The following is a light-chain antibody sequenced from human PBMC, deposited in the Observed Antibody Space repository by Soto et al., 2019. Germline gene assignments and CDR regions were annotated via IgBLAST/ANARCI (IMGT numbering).Light chain of an antibody. Sequence: QSALTQPASVSGSPGQSITISCTGTSRDVGTFNFVSWYQQHPGKAPKLIIYDVTDRPSGVSNRFSGSKSANTASLTISGLQAEDEADYYCSSYSSSSTLEVFGSGTKLTVL. CDR3: SSYSSSSTLEV. CDR1: SRDVGTFNF. V-gene: IGLV2-14*03. CDR2: DVT. J-gene: IGLJ1*01.